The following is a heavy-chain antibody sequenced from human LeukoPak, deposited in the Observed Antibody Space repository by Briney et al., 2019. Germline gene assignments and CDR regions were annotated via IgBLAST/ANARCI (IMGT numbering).Heavy chain of an antibody. CDR1: GFTFSSYA. CDR3: ARCRGVYQLLSLVGY. J-gene: IGHJ4*02. D-gene: IGHD2-2*01. CDR2: ISYDGSNK. V-gene: IGHV3-30-3*01. Sequence: GGSLRLSCAASGFTFSSYAMHWVRQAPGKGLERVAVISYDGSNKYYADSVKGRFTISRDNSKNTLYLQMNSLRAEDTAVYYCARCRGVYQLLSLVGYWGQGTLVTVSS.